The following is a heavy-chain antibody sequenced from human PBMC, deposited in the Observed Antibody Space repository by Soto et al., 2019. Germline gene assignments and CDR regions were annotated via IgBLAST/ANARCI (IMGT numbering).Heavy chain of an antibody. CDR2: ISWNSGSI. V-gene: IGHV3-9*01. D-gene: IGHD3-3*01. CDR1: GFTFDDYA. Sequence: EVQLVESGGGLVQPGRSLRLSCAASGFTFDDYAMHWVRQAPGKGLEWVSGISWNSGSIGYADSVKGRFTISRDNAKNSLYLQMHSLRAEDTALYYCAKGLRVEYWYFDLWGRGTLVTVSS. CDR3: AKGLRVEYWYFDL. J-gene: IGHJ2*01.